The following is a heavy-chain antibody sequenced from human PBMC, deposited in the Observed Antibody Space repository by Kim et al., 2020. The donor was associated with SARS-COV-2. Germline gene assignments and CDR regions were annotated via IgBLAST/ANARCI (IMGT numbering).Heavy chain of an antibody. D-gene: IGHD2-2*01. CDR1: GFTFSSYS. J-gene: IGHJ6*02. CDR2: ISSSSSYI. CDR3: ARDYTLRRYCSSTSCHFSYYYYGMDV. Sequence: GGSLRRSCAASGFTFSSYSMNWVRQAPGKGLEWVSSISSSSSYIYYADSVKGRFTISRDNAKNSLYLQMNSLRAEDTAVYYCARDYTLRRYCSSTSCHFSYYYYGMDVWGQGTTVTVSS. V-gene: IGHV3-21*01.